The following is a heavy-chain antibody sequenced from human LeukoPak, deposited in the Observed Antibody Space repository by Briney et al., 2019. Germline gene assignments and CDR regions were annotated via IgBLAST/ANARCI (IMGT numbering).Heavy chain of an antibody. CDR2: INHSGST. Sequence: SEILSLTCAVYGGSFSGYYWSWIRQPPGKGLEWIGEINHSGSTNYNPSLKSRVTISVDTSKNQFSLKLSSVTAADTAVYYCARLFDYWGQGTLVTVSS. V-gene: IGHV4-34*01. CDR3: ARLFDY. CDR1: GGSFSGYY. J-gene: IGHJ4*02.